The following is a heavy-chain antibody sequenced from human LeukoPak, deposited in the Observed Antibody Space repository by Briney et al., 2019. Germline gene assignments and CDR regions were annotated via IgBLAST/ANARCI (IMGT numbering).Heavy chain of an antibody. V-gene: IGHV4-38-2*01. J-gene: IGHJ4*02. CDR2: IYHTGST. CDR1: GYSISRGYY. CDR3: AGAGWIITSGIDY. Sequence: PSETLSLTCGVSGYSISRGYYWAWIRQPPGKGLEWIGTIYHTGSTYYNPSLESRVTISVDTSKNEFSLNLNSVTAADTAVYYCAGAGWIITSGIDYWGQGALVTVSS. D-gene: IGHD3-10*01.